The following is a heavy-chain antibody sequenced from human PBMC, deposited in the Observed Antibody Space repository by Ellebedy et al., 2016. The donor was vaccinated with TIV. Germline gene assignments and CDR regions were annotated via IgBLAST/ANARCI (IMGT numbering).Heavy chain of an antibody. CDR3: VRDKMVDATTGSKFDY. CDR1: GFTFSNYW. J-gene: IGHJ4*02. V-gene: IGHV3-7*01. CDR2: IKQDGSEK. Sequence: GESLKISXVASGFTFSNYWMSWVRQAPGKGLEWVATIKQDGSEKYYVASVTGRFTISRDNAKKSLYLQMNSLRAEGTDTAVYYCVRDKMVDATTGSKFDYWGQGTLVTVSS. D-gene: IGHD2-15*01.